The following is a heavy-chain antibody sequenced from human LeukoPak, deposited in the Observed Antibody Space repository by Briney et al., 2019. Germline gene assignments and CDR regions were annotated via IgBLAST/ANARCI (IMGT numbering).Heavy chain of an antibody. V-gene: IGHV3-23*01. Sequence: GGSLRLSCAASGFTFSSYAMSWVRQAPGKGLEWVSAISGSGASTYYADSVKGRFTISRDNSKNTLFLQMNSLRAEDSAVYYYAKPLVKGTTGTTYYFDYWGQGTLVTVSS. CDR3: AKPLVKGTTGTTYYFDY. CDR1: GFTFSSYA. CDR2: ISGSGAST. D-gene: IGHD1-1*01. J-gene: IGHJ4*02.